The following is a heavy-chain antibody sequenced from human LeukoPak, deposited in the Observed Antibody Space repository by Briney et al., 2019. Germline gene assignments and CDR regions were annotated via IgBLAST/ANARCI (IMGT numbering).Heavy chain of an antibody. D-gene: IGHD3-3*01. J-gene: IGHJ4*02. CDR2: INAYNGNT. Sequence: SVKVSCKASGYTFTSYGIHWVRQAPGQGLEGMGWINAYNGNTNYAQKLQGRVTMTTDTSTSTAYMKLRSLRSDDTAVYYCAREALTIFGVVIIGGSFDYWGQGTLVTVSS. CDR1: GYTFTSYG. V-gene: IGHV1-18*01. CDR3: AREALTIFGVVIIGGSFDY.